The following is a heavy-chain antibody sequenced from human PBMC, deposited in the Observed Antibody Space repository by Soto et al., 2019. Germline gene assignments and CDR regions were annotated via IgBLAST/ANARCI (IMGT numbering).Heavy chain of an antibody. J-gene: IGHJ4*02. V-gene: IGHV1-18*01. CDR1: GYTFTSYG. Sequence: QVQLVQSGAEVKKPGASVKVSCKASGYTFTSYGISWVRQAPGQGLEWMGWISAYNGNTNYAQKLQGRVTMTTDTSTSTVYMELRSLRSDDTAVYYCARLGTYYGSGSYTSDWGQGTLVTVSS. CDR3: ARLGTYYGSGSYTSD. CDR2: ISAYNGNT. D-gene: IGHD3-10*01.